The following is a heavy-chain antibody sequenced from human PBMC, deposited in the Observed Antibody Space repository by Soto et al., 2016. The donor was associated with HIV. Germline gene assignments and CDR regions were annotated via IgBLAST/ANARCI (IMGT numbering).Heavy chain of an antibody. CDR2: ISAYNGNT. Sequence: QVQLVQSGAEVKKPGASVKVSCKASGYTFTNYGISWVRQAPGQGLEWMGWISAYNGNTNYAQKLQGRVTMTTDTSTSKSYMELRSLRSDDTAVYYCAREYCSGGSCFWFDPGAREPWSPSPQ. D-gene: IGHD2-15*01. J-gene: IGHJ5*02. CDR3: AREYCSGGSCFWFDP. V-gene: IGHV1-18*01. CDR1: GYTFTNYG.